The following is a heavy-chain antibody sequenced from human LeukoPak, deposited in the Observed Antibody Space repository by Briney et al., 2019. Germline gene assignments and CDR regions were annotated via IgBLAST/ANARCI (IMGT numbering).Heavy chain of an antibody. CDR1: GFTFSSYD. D-gene: IGHD1-26*01. V-gene: IGHV3-13*01. CDR3: ARSSGSYSPFDY. Sequence: PGGSLRLSCAASGFTFSSYDMHWVRQATGKGLEWVSAIGTAGDTYYPGSVKGRFTISRENAKNSLYLQMNGLRAGDTAVYYCARSSGSYSPFDYWGQGTLVTVSS. CDR2: IGTAGDT. J-gene: IGHJ4*02.